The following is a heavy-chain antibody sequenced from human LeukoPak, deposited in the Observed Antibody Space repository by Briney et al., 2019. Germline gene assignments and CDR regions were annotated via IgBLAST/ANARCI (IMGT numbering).Heavy chain of an antibody. CDR1: GFTFSSYA. J-gene: IGHJ4*02. Sequence: PGGSLRLSCAASGFTFSSYAMHWVRQAPGKGLEWVAIISSDGSNNYYADSVKGRFTISRDNSKNTLYLQMNSLRAEDTAVYYCARDRERWLQLLDYWGQGTLVTVSS. D-gene: IGHD5-24*01. CDR3: ARDRERWLQLLDY. V-gene: IGHV3-30-3*01. CDR2: ISSDGSNN.